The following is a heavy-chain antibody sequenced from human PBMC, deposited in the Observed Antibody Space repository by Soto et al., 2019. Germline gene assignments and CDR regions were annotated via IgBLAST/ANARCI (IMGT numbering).Heavy chain of an antibody. CDR3: AHRHDLGGFDI. CDR2: INWNDDE. CDR1: GFSLNTRAVG. J-gene: IGHJ3*02. V-gene: IGHV2-5*01. D-gene: IGHD2-15*01. Sequence: QITLKESGPTLVKPTQTLTLTCTFSGFSLNTRAVGVGWIRQAPGKALEWLALINWNDDERYSPSLKDSLTITKDTSKNHVVLTMTNIGPVDTATYYCAHRHDLGGFDIWGQGTAVTVSS.